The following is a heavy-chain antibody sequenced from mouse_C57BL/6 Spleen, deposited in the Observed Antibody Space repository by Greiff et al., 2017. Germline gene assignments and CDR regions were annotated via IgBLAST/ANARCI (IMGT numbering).Heavy chain of an antibody. CDR1: GYAFSSSW. D-gene: IGHD2-3*01. V-gene: IGHV1-82*01. J-gene: IGHJ3*01. Sequence: QVQLQQSGPELVKPGASVKISCKASGYAFSSSWMNWVKQRPGKGLEWIGRIYPGDGDTNYNGKFKGKATLTADKSSSPAYMHLSSLTSEDSAVYFCERIYDGYWGFAYWGQGTLVTVSA. CDR3: ERIYDGYWGFAY. CDR2: IYPGDGDT.